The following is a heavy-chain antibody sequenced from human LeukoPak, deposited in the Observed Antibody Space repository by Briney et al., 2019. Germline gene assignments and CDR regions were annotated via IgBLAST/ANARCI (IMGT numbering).Heavy chain of an antibody. CDR3: ARRAGAYSHPYDY. J-gene: IGHJ4*02. CDR2: IYSDNT. Sequence: GGSLRLSCTVSGFTASSNSMSWVREAPGKGLEWVSFIYSDNTHYSDSVKGRFTISRDNSKNTLYLQMNSLRAEDTAVYYCARRAGAYSHPYDYWGQGTLVTVSS. D-gene: IGHD4/OR15-4a*01. V-gene: IGHV3-53*01. CDR1: GFTASSNS.